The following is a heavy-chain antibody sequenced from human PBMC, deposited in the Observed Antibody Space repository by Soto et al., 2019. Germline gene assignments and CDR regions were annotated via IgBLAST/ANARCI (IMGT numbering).Heavy chain of an antibody. Sequence: GGSLRLSCAASGFTFSSYGMHWVRQAPGKGLEWVAVISYDGSNKYYADSVKGRFTISRDNSKNTLYLQMNSLRAEDTAVYYCTKLCSGGSCYVDYWGQGTLVTVSS. J-gene: IGHJ4*02. CDR3: TKLCSGGSCYVDY. CDR1: GFTFSSYG. D-gene: IGHD2-15*01. CDR2: ISYDGSNK. V-gene: IGHV3-30*18.